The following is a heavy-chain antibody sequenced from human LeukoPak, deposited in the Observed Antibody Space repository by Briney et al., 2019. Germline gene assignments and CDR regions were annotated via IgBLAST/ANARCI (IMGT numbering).Heavy chain of an antibody. J-gene: IGHJ4*02. D-gene: IGHD1-26*01. Sequence: SETLSLTCTVSGGSISSYYWSWIRQPAGKGLEWIGRIYTSASTNYNASLKSRVSMSVDTSKNQFSLKLSSVTAADTAVFYCARENSGSYREFDYWGQGTLVTVSS. CDR1: GGSISSYY. CDR2: IYTSAST. V-gene: IGHV4-4*07. CDR3: ARENSGSYREFDY.